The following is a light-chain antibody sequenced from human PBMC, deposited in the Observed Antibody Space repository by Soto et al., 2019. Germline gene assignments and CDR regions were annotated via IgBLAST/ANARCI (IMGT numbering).Light chain of an antibody. CDR2: DAS. V-gene: IGKV1-5*01. Sequence: DIQMTQSPSTLSASVGDTVTITCRASQSVSFWLAWYQQKPGKAPKLLIYDASTLYSGVPSRFSGSRSGTEFTLTISSLQPDDFATYYCQQYNSYSYTFGQGTKLEIK. CDR3: QQYNSYSYT. CDR1: QSVSFW. J-gene: IGKJ2*01.